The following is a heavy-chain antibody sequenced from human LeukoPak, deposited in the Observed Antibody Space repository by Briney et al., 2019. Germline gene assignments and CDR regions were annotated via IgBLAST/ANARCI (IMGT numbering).Heavy chain of an antibody. V-gene: IGHV1-2*02. J-gene: IGHJ4*02. Sequence: GSVKVSCKASGYTFTGYYMHWVRQAPGQGLEWMGWINPNSGGTNYAQKFQGRVTMTRDTSISTAYMELSRLRSDDTAVYYCARVPLWQQLIPFDYWGQGTLVTVSS. CDR1: GYTFTGYY. CDR2: INPNSGGT. CDR3: ARVPLWQQLIPFDY. D-gene: IGHD6-13*01.